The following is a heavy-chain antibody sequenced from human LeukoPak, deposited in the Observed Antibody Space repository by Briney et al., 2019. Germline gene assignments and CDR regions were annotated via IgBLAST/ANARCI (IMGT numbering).Heavy chain of an antibody. CDR1: GFTFSSYG. Sequence: SGGTLRLSCAASGFTFSSYGMSWVRQAPGKGLEWVSAISGSGGSTYYADSVKGRFTISRDNSKNTLYLQMNSLRAEDTAVYYCAKRAKRWLQSYYFDYWGQGTLVTVSS. D-gene: IGHD5-24*01. J-gene: IGHJ4*02. CDR2: ISGSGGST. CDR3: AKRAKRWLQSYYFDY. V-gene: IGHV3-23*01.